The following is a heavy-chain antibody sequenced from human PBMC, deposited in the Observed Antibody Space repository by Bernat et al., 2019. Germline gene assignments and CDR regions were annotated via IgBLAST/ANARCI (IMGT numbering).Heavy chain of an antibody. V-gene: IGHV3-23*04. D-gene: IGHD6-13*01. CDR1: GFTFSSYA. CDR2: ISGGSNT. Sequence: EVQLVESGGGLVQPGGSLRLSCAASGFTFSSYAMSWVRQAPGRGLEWVSGISGGSNTYYADSVKGRFTISRDNSKNTLYLQMNSLRAEDTAVYYCAKRDSSNWYWIDYWGQGTLVTVSS. J-gene: IGHJ4*02. CDR3: AKRDSSNWYWIDY.